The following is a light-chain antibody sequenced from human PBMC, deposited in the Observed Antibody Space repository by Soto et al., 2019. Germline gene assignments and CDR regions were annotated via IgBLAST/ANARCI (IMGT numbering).Light chain of an antibody. J-gene: IGKJ5*01. CDR1: QSVSNSY. Sequence: EIVLTQSPGTLSLSPGERATLSCRASQSVSNSYLAWYQQKPGQAPRLLMYGASNRATGIPDRFSGSGSETDFTPTISRLEPEDFAVYYCQQYGTTRITFGQGTRLEI. CDR2: GAS. CDR3: QQYGTTRIT. V-gene: IGKV3-20*01.